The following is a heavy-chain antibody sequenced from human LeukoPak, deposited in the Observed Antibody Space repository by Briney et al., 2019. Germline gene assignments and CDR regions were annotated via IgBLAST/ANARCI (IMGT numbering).Heavy chain of an antibody. J-gene: IGHJ4*02. CDR1: GGSISSYY. CDR3: ARRGGRNFDY. V-gene: IGHV4-4*09. CDR2: IYTSGST. Sequence: SETLSLTCTVPGGSISSYYWSWIRQPPGKGLEWIGYIYTSGSTNYNPSLKSRVTISVDTSKNQFSLKLSSVTAADTAVYYCARRGGRNFDYWGQGTLVTVSS. D-gene: IGHD2-15*01.